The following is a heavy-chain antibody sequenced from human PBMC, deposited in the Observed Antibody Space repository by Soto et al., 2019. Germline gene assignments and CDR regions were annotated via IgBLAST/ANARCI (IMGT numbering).Heavy chain of an antibody. CDR3: AIAGSSGWRNYFDL. V-gene: IGHV3-23*01. CDR1: GFTFNTFA. D-gene: IGHD6-19*01. CDR2: SSISGDRT. J-gene: IGHJ4*02. Sequence: GGSLRLSCVTSGFTFNTFAMSWVRRPPGKGLEWVSASSISGDRTYYADSVKGRFFISRDKSNNTLFLRVSSLRVEDTATYYCAIAGSSGWRNYFDLWGQGTPVTVSS.